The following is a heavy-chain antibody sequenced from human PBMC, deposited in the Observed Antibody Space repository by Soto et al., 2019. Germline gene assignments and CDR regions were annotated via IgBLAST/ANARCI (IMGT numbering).Heavy chain of an antibody. V-gene: IGHV4-59*01. CDR2: IYYSGST. D-gene: IGHD2-2*01. CDR3: ARLQGPYCSSTSCSDY. CDR1: GGSISSYY. J-gene: IGHJ4*02. Sequence: QVQLQESGPGLVKPSETLSLTCTVSGGSISSYYWSWIRQPPGKGLEWIGFIYYSGSTNYNPSLKSRVTISVDTSKNQFSLKLSSVTAADTAVYYCARLQGPYCSSTSCSDYWGQGTLDTVSS.